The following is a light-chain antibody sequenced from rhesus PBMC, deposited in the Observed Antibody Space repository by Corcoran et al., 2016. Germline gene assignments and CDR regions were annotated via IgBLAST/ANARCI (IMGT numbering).Light chain of an antibody. Sequence: DIQMTQSPSSLSASVGDRVTITCRASQDISSWLAWYQQKPGKAPKLLIYEASSLQSGVPSRFSGSGSGTDFTLTISSLEPEDVGVYYCQQYSNWPPLTFGGGTKVELK. CDR2: EAS. J-gene: IGKJ4*01. V-gene: IGKV1-21*01. CDR3: QQYSNWPPLT. CDR1: QDISSW.